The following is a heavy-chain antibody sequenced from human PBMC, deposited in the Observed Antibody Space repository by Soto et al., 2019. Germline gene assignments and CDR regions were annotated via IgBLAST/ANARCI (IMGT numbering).Heavy chain of an antibody. CDR2: ISWTSGSI. D-gene: IGHD3-10*01. CDR1: GFSFDEYA. Sequence: SLKISCAASGFSFDEYAMHWVRQAPGKGLEWVSGISWTSGSIGYADSVKGRFTISRDNAKNSLYLQMNSLRAEDTALYYCAKALSYDSGAYYYYYMDVWGKGTTVTVSS. J-gene: IGHJ6*03. CDR3: AKALSYDSGAYYYYYMDV. V-gene: IGHV3-9*01.